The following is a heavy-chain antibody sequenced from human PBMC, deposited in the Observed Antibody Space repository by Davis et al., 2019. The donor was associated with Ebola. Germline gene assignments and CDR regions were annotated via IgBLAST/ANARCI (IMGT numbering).Heavy chain of an antibody. CDR3: TPHYYESSAYYPVDH. D-gene: IGHD3-22*01. J-gene: IGHJ4*02. CDR2: IKSKADIYAT. Sequence: GGSLRLSCAASGFTFTGSAIHWVRQASGKGLEWVGRIKSKADIYATAYAASVKGRFTIFRDDSKNTAYLQMNSLKTEDTAVYYCTPHYYESSAYYPVDHWGQGTPVTVSS. CDR1: GFTFTGSA. V-gene: IGHV3-73*01.